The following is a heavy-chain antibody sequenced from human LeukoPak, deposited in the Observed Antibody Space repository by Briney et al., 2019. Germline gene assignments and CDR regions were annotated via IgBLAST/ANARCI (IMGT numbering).Heavy chain of an antibody. Sequence: GASVKVSCKASGYTFTSYGISWVRQAPGQGLEWMGWMSAYNGNTNYAQKLQGRVTMTTDTSTSTAYMELRSLRSDDTAVYYCARDPRTTYATYYYYYMDVWGKGTTVTVSS. V-gene: IGHV1-18*01. J-gene: IGHJ6*03. D-gene: IGHD1-7*01. CDR1: GYTFTSYG. CDR3: ARDPRTTYATYYYYYMDV. CDR2: MSAYNGNT.